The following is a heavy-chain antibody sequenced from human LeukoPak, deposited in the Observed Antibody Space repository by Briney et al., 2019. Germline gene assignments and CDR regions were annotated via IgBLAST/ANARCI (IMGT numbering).Heavy chain of an antibody. CDR3: ARNYEYGDYGYTIDY. J-gene: IGHJ4*02. CDR2: IIPIFGTA. Sequence: ASVKVSCKAPGGTFSSYAISWVRQAPGQGLEWMGGIIPIFGTANYAQKFQGRVTITADESTSTAYMELSSLRSEDTAVYYCARNYEYGDYGYTIDYWGQGTLVTVSS. V-gene: IGHV1-69*13. D-gene: IGHD4-17*01. CDR1: GGTFSSYA.